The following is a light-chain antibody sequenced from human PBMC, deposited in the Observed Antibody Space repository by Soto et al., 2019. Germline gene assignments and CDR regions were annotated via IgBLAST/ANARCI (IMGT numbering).Light chain of an antibody. CDR2: SNN. V-gene: IGLV1-44*01. CDR3: AAWDDSLNGL. Sequence: QSVLTQPPSASGTPGQRVTISCSGSSSNIGSNTVNWYQQLPGTAPKLLIYSNNQRPSGVPDRFSGSKFGTSASLAISGLQSEDEADYYCAAWDDSLNGLFGGGTKVTVL. J-gene: IGLJ2*01. CDR1: SSNIGSNT.